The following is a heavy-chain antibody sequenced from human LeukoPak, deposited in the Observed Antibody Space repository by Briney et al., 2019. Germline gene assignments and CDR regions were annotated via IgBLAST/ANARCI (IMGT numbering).Heavy chain of an antibody. CDR2: ITGSGGST. J-gene: IGHJ4*02. V-gene: IGHV3-23*01. CDR1: GFIFSNYA. D-gene: IGHD6-19*01. Sequence: PGGSLRLSCAASGFIFSNYAMSWVRQAPGKGLEWVSSITGSGGSTFYADSVKGRFTISRDNSKNTLYLQMDSLRAEDTAVYYCARDTHPSVAAYFDYWGQGTLVTVSS. CDR3: ARDTHPSVAAYFDY.